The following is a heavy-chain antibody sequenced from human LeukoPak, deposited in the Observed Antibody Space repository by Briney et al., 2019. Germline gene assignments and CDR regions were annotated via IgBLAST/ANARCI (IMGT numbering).Heavy chain of an antibody. V-gene: IGHV3-23*01. J-gene: IGHJ4*02. CDR3: AKEHYGSGMTTFDY. CDR1: GFTFSSYA. CDR2: ISGSGGNT. Sequence: PGGSLGLSCAASGFTFSSYAMTWVRHAPGKGLELVSGISGSGGNTYYPDSVRGRFTISRDNSKNTLSLQMNSLRAEDTAVYYCAKEHYGSGMTTFDYWGQGTLVTVSS. D-gene: IGHD3-10*01.